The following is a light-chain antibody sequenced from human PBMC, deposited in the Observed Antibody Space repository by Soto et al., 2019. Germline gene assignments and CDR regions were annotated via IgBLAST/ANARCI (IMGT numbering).Light chain of an antibody. CDR2: AAS. CDR1: QSIISY. J-gene: IGKJ1*01. CDR3: QQSYSTPWT. Sequence: DIQMTQSPSSLSASVGDRVTITCRASQSIISYLNWYQQKPGKTPNLLIYAASSLQSGVPSRFSGSGSGTDFTLTISSLQPEDFATYYFQQSYSTPWTFGQGTKVEIK. V-gene: IGKV1-39*01.